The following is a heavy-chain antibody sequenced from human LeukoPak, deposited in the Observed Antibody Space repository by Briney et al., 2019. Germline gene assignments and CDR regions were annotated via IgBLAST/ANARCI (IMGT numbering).Heavy chain of an antibody. V-gene: IGHV1-18*01. J-gene: IGHJ5*02. CDR2: ISAYNGNT. D-gene: IGHD6-6*01. Sequence: ASVKVSCKASGYTFTSYGISWVRQAPGQGLEWMGWISAYNGNTNYAQKLQGRVTMTTDTSTSTAYMELRSLRSDDTAVYYCARASSSHTRLTLDPWGQGTLVTVSS. CDR3: ARASSSHTRLTLDP. CDR1: GYTFTSYG.